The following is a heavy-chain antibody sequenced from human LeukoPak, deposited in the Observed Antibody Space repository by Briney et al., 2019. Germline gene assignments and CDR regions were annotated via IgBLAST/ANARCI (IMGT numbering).Heavy chain of an antibody. Sequence: SETLSLTCAVYGGSFSGYHWSWIRQPPGKGLEWIGEINHSGSTNYNPSLKSRVTISVDTSKNQFSLKLSSVTAADTAVYYCARDYKSLYYYYYGMDVWGQGTTVTVSS. D-gene: IGHD4-11*01. J-gene: IGHJ6*02. CDR1: GGSFSGYH. CDR2: INHSGST. CDR3: ARDYKSLYYYYYGMDV. V-gene: IGHV4-34*01.